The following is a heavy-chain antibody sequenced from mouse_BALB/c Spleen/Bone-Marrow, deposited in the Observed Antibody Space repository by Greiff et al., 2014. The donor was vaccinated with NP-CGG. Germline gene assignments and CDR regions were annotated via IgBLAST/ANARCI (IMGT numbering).Heavy chain of an antibody. V-gene: IGHV1-80*01. Sequence: VKLMESGAELVRPGSSVKISCKASGYAFSSYWMNWVKQRPGQGLEWIGQIYPGDGDTNYNGKFKGKATLTADKSSSTAYMQLSRLTSEYSAVYFCARDYYDSRYYFDYWGQGTTLTVSS. CDR1: GYAFSSYW. D-gene: IGHD1-1*01. CDR3: ARDYYDSRYYFDY. J-gene: IGHJ2*01. CDR2: IYPGDGDT.